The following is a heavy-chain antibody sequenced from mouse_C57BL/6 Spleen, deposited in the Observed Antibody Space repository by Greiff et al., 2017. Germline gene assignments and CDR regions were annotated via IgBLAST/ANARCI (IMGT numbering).Heavy chain of an antibody. J-gene: IGHJ1*03. CDR1: GYTFTSYW. V-gene: IGHV1-50*01. D-gene: IGHD1-1*01. Sequence: QVQLQQPGAELVKPGASVKLSCKASGYTFTSYWMQWVKQRPGQGLEWIGEIDPSDSYTNYNQKFKGKATLTVDTASSTAYMQLSSLTSEDSAVYYCSNYYGSSPLWYFDVWGTGTTVTVSS. CDR2: IDPSDSYT. CDR3: SNYYGSSPLWYFDV.